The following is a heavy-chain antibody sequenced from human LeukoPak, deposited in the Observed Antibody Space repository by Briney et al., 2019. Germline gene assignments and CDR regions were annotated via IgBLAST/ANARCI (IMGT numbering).Heavy chain of an antibody. Sequence: PSETLSLTCVVSSGSLSGYYWRWIRQPPRGGVEWLGEITPRGSPKYNPPPKSRATISGDTSKMQVSLNLKSVTAADTGVYYCARGVDLWGRGTPVTVSS. CDR3: ARGVDL. CDR1: SGSLSGYY. J-gene: IGHJ2*01. CDR2: ITPRGSP. V-gene: IGHV4-34*01.